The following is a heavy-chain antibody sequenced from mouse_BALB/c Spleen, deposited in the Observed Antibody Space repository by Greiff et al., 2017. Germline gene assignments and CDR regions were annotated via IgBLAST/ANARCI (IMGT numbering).Heavy chain of an antibody. CDR1: GFTFSSYY. J-gene: IGHJ4*01. D-gene: IGHD1-1*01. CDR3: ARHTDSYAMDY. CDR2: INSNGGST. Sequence: EVKLVESGGGLVKLGGSLKLSCAASGFTFSSYYMSWVRQTPEKRLELVAAINSNGGSTYYPDTVKGRFTISRDNAKNTLYLQMSSLKSEDTALYYCARHTDSYAMDYWGQGTSVTVSS. V-gene: IGHV5-6-2*01.